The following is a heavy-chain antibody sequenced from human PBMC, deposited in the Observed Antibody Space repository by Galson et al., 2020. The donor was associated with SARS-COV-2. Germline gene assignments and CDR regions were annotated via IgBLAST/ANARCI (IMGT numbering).Heavy chain of an antibody. V-gene: IGHV3-30*18. CDR3: AKDGKYYDFWSGYLAGEDYYYYYYGMDV. Sequence: GGSLRLSCAASGFTFSSYGMHWVRQAPGKGLEWVAVISYDGSNKYYADSVKGRFTISRDNSKNTLYLQMNSLRAEDTAVYYCAKDGKYYDFWSGYLAGEDYYYYYYGMDVWGQGTTVTVSS. CDR1: GFTFSSYG. D-gene: IGHD3-3*01. CDR2: ISYDGSNK. J-gene: IGHJ6*02.